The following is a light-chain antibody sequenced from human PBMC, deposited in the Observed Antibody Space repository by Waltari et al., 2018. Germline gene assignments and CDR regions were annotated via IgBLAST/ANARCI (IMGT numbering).Light chain of an antibody. CDR1: QSFNNN. Sequence: EIVLTQSPATLSLSPGERAVLSCRASQSFNNNLARYQQKPGQAPRLLIYDASTRATGIAARFSGSGSGTDFTLTISSLEPEDSAVYYCQERSDWRGLTFGPGTKVDIK. CDR3: QERSDWRGLT. J-gene: IGKJ3*01. V-gene: IGKV3-11*01. CDR2: DAS.